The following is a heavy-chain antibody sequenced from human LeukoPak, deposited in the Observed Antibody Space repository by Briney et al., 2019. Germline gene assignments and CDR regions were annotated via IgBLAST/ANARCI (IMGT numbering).Heavy chain of an antibody. J-gene: IGHJ4*02. CDR1: AFTFSIDW. V-gene: IGHV3-7*01. Sequence: GWALRLSCAASAFTFSIDWMIWVGQAPGEGLEGGANRKKKRSEKYYVDSVKGRFTISRDNAKNSLYLQMNSLRAEDTAVYYCARDLAYYYASGTSYWGQGTLVTVSS. D-gene: IGHD3-10*01. CDR3: ARDLAYYYASGTSY. CDR2: RKKKRSEK.